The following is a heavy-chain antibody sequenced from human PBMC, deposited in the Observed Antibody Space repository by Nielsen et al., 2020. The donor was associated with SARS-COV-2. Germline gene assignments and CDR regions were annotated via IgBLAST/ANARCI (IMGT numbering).Heavy chain of an antibody. CDR1: GGTFSSYA. Sequence: SVKVSCKASGGTFSSYAISWVRQAPGQGLEWMGGIIPFFPTTNYAEKFQGRVTITADKSTSTAYMELSSLRSEDTAVYYCAREQVGAFDYWGQGSLVTVSS. CDR2: IIPFFPTT. CDR3: AREQVGAFDY. V-gene: IGHV1-69*06. J-gene: IGHJ4*02. D-gene: IGHD1-26*01.